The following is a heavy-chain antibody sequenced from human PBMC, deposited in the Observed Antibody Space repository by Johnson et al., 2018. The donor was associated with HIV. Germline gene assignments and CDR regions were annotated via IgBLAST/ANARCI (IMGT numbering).Heavy chain of an antibody. V-gene: IGHV3-NL1*01. Sequence: VQLVESGGGVVQPGRSLRLSCAASGFTFSSYAMHWVRQAPGKGLEWVSVIYSGGDTYYAESVKGRFTISRDNAENSLYLQMNSLRDEDTAVYYCARVIDQYFDSILDDAFDIWGQGTMVTVSS. J-gene: IGHJ3*02. CDR3: ARVIDQYFDSILDDAFDI. CDR2: IYSGGDT. D-gene: IGHD3-22*01. CDR1: GFTFSSYA.